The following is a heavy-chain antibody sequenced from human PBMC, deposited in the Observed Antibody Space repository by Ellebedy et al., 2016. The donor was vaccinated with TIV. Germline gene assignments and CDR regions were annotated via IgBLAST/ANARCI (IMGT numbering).Heavy chain of an antibody. CDR1: GLTFNSYA. D-gene: IGHD6-19*01. J-gene: IGHJ4*02. CDR2: ISYDGSSK. V-gene: IGHV3-30-3*01. CDR3: ARDLDKSSGWYGGAAY. Sequence: GGSLKISCEASGLTFNSYAMHWVRQAPGKGLEWVAVISYDGSSKYYADSVKGRFTISRDNSMTTLYLEMNSLGAEDTAVYYCARDLDKSSGWYGGAAYWGQGTLVTVSS.